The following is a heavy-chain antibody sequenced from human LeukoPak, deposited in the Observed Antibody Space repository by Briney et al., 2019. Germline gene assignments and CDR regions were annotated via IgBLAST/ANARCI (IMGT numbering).Heavy chain of an antibody. CDR2: ISSSGNLI. Sequence: PGGSLRLSCEASGLTFSSYDMNWVRQAPGKGLEWVSYISSSGNLIHYADSVKGRFTFSRDNARNSLYLQMNSLRAEDTAVYYCARDLGLLWFGELPEYFDYWGQGTLVTVSS. D-gene: IGHD3-10*01. V-gene: IGHV3-48*03. CDR1: GLTFSSYD. J-gene: IGHJ4*02. CDR3: ARDLGLLWFGELPEYFDY.